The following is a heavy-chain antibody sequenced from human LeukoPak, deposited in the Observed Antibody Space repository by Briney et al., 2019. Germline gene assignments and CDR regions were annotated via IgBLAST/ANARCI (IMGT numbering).Heavy chain of an antibody. J-gene: IGHJ5*02. CDR2: ISSSSSTI. V-gene: IGHV3-48*01. CDR1: GFTFSSYS. CDR3: ARDWYTWFDL. D-gene: IGHD1-14*01. Sequence: PGGSLRLSCAASGFTFSSYSVNWVRQAPGKGLEWVSYISSSSSTIYYADSVKGRFTISRDNAKNSLYLRMNSLRAEDTAVYYCARDWYTWFDLWGQGTLVTVSS.